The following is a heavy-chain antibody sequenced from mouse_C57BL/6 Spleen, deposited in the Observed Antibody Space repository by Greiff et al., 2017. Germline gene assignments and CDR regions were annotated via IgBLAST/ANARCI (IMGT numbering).Heavy chain of an antibody. CDR3: ARHLYYFAMGY. CDR1: GFTFSDYY. Sequence: DVQLVESGGGLVQPGGSLKLSCAASGFTFSDYYMYWVRQTPEKWLEWVAYISNGGGSTYYPDTVKGRFTIDRDNAKNTLYLQMSRLESEDTSMYNCARHLYYFAMGYWGQGTSVTVSS. J-gene: IGHJ4*01. V-gene: IGHV5-12*01. CDR2: ISNGGGST. D-gene: IGHD6-1*01.